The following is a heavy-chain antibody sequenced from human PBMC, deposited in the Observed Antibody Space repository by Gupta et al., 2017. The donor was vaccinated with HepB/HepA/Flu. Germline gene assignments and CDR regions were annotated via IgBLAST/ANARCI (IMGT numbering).Heavy chain of an antibody. D-gene: IGHD3-3*01. J-gene: IGHJ6*03. V-gene: IGHV4-59*01. CDR1: GGSIRSYY. CDR2: IYYSGNT. Sequence: QVQLQESGPGLVKPSETLSLTRTVSGGSIRSYYWSWIRQPPGKGLEWIGYIYYSGNTNYNPSRKSRVTISVETSKNQVSLKLSSVTAADTAVYYCARSTAYDDFWGGSSDYYYMDVWGRGTTGTVS. CDR3: ARSTAYDDFWGGSSDYYYMDV.